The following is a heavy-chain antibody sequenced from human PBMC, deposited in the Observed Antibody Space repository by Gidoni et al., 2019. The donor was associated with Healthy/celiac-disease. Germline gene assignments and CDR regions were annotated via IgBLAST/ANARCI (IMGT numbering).Heavy chain of an antibody. J-gene: IGHJ4*02. CDR1: GCTFSSYG. V-gene: IGHV3-33*01. Sequence: QVQLVEAGGGVVQPGRSLRLSCAASGCTFSSYGMHWVRQAPGKGLDWVAVIWYDGSNKYYADSVKGRFTIFRDNSKNTLYLQMNSLRAEDTAVYYCARDIGRLGELSGYWGQGTLVTVSS. D-gene: IGHD3-16*02. CDR3: ARDIGRLGELSGY. CDR2: IWYDGSNK.